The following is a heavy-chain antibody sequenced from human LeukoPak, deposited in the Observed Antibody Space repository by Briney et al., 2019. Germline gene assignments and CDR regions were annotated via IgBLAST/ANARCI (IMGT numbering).Heavy chain of an antibody. D-gene: IGHD6-13*01. CDR1: GGSISSGGYY. J-gene: IGHJ6*03. CDR2: IYYSGST. CDR3: ARVRVTVGRAAAGILELYYYYYMDV. Sequence: SETLSLTCTVSGGSISSGGYYWSWTRQHPGKGLEWIGYIYYSGSTYYNPSLKSRVTISVDTSKNQFSLKLSSVTAADTAVYYCARVRVTVGRAAAGILELYYYYYMDVWGKGTTVTVSS. V-gene: IGHV4-31*03.